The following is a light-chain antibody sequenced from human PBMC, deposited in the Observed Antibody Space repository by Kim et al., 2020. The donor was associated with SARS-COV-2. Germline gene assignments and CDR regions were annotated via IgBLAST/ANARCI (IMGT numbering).Light chain of an antibody. V-gene: IGKV3D-15*01. CDR2: GAS. CDR1: QSVSSS. CDR3: QQYDNWPFT. Sequence: EVLMTQSPATLSVSPGERATLSCRASQSVSSSLAWYQQKPGQAPRLLIYGASTRATDIPARFSGSGSGTDFTLTISSLQSEDFAVYYCQQYDNWPFTFGPGTKVDIK. J-gene: IGKJ3*01.